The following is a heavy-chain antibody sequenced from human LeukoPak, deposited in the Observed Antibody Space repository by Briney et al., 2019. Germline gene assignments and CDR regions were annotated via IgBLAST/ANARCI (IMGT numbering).Heavy chain of an antibody. CDR1: GGSFSGYY. CDR2: INHSGST. V-gene: IGHV4-34*01. Sequence: SETLSLTCAVYGGSFSGYYWSWIRQPPGKGLEWIGEINHSGSTNYNPSLKSRVNISLDTSENQFSLRLSSVTAADTAVYFCARDIPADLWGQGTRLTVSS. J-gene: IGHJ5*02. CDR3: ARDIPADL.